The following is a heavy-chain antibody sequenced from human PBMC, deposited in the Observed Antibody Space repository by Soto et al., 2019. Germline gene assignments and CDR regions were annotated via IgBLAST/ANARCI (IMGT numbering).Heavy chain of an antibody. Sequence: HGGCLRISFASSEFTVRSYCMHWISKTPGKGLVWVSRINSDGSSTSYADSVKGRFTISRDNAKNTLYLQMNSLRAEDTAVYYCARDPDYYGSGAKFDPGGQGTLVTVSS. J-gene: IGHJ5*02. CDR2: INSDGSST. CDR3: ARDPDYYGSGAKFDP. CDR1: EFTVRSYC. D-gene: IGHD3-10*01. V-gene: IGHV3-74*01.